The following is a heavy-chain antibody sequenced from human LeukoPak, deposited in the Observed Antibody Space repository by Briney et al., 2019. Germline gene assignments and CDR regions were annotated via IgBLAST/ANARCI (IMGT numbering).Heavy chain of an antibody. CDR2: ISSTSISI. CDR3: AXSXTVADQLDY. CDR1: GFTFSTYA. Sequence: PGGSLRLSCAASGFTFSTYAMNWVRQAPGKGLEWVSSISSTSISIYFADSVKGRFTVSRDNAKNSLYLQLNSLRTEDTAVYYWAXSXTVADQLDYWGQGTLVTVSS. D-gene: IGHD2-2*01. J-gene: IGHJ4*02. V-gene: IGHV3-21*01.